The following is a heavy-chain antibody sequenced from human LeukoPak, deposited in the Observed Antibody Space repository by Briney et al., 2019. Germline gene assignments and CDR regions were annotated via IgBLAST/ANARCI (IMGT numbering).Heavy chain of an antibody. CDR1: GFTFDDYA. Sequence: GGSLRLSCEASGFTFDDYAMHWVRQVPGKGLEWVSDINWNGAMIVYADSVKGRFAISRDNAKNSLYLQMNSLRAEDTALYYCVKDARYSSGWTSWFDPWGQGTLVTVSS. D-gene: IGHD6-19*01. V-gene: IGHV3-9*01. CDR2: INWNGAMI. CDR3: VKDARYSSGWTSWFDP. J-gene: IGHJ5*02.